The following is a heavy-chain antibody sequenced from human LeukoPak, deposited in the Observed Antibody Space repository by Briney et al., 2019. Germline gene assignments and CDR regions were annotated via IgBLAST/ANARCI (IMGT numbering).Heavy chain of an antibody. CDR3: ARSTHDFWSGYYGY. J-gene: IGHJ4*02. CDR2: INPNSGGT. Sequence: ASVKVSCKASGYTFTGYYMHWVRQAPGQGLEWMGWINPNSGGTNYAQKFQGWVTMTRDTSISTAYVDLRRLRSSDTAVYYCARSTHDFWSGYYGYWGQGTLVTVSS. V-gene: IGHV1-2*04. CDR1: GYTFTGYY. D-gene: IGHD3-3*01.